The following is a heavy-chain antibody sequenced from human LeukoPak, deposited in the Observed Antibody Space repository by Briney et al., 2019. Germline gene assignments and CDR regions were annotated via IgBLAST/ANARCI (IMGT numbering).Heavy chain of an antibody. Sequence: GGSLRLSCAASGFTFSSYGMHWVRQTPGKGLEWVAVIWYDGSNKYYADSVKGRFTISRDNSKNTLYLQMNSLRAEDTAVYYCAKESGGNCDYWGQGTLVTVSS. CDR1: GFTFSSYG. V-gene: IGHV3-33*06. J-gene: IGHJ4*02. CDR3: AKESGGNCDY. CDR2: IWYDGSNK. D-gene: IGHD4-23*01.